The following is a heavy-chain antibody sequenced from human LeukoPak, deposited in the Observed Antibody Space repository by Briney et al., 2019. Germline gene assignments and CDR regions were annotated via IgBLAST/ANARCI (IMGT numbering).Heavy chain of an antibody. J-gene: IGHJ5*02. Sequence: GASVKVSCKASGYTLTNYDINWVRQAPGQGLEWMGWMKPKSGETGYAQKFQGRATMTRDTSINTAYMELRSLTSEDTAVYYCARDYGGNSGWFDPWGQGTLVTVCS. CDR1: GYTLTNYD. CDR2: MKPKSGET. CDR3: ARDYGGNSGWFDP. D-gene: IGHD4-23*01. V-gene: IGHV1-8*01.